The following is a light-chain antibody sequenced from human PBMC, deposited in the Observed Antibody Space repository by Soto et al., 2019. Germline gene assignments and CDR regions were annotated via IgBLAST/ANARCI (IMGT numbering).Light chain of an antibody. CDR1: QNVSTY. CDR3: QQRTNWLT. V-gene: IGKV3-11*01. CDR2: DAS. J-gene: IGKJ3*01. Sequence: EIVLTQSPVTLSLSPGERVTLSCRASQNVSTYLAWYQQKPGQAPRLLIYDASDRAIGIPARFSGSGSGTDFTLTISSPEPEDSAVYYCQQRTNWLTFGPGTKVDIK.